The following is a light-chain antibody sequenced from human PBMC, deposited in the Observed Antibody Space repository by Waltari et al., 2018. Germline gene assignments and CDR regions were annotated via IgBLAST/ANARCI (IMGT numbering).Light chain of an antibody. CDR3: LQYNGEPRT. V-gene: IGKV1-5*03. J-gene: IGKJ1*01. CDR2: KAS. CDR1: QNINTW. Sequence: DIQMTQSPLTLSATVGDRVTITCRASQNINTWLAWHQQKPGRAPKLLIYKASNLESGVPSRFSGSGSGTEFTLTISSLQPDDFATYYCLQYNGEPRTFGQGTKVEVK.